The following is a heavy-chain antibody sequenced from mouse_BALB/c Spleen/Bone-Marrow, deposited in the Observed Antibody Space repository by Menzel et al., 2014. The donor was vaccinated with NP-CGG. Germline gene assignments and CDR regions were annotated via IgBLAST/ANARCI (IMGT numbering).Heavy chain of an antibody. J-gene: IGHJ2*01. CDR2: IYPGTGST. V-gene: IGHV1S132*01. CDR3: ARFAITTAHFDY. CDR1: GYIFTSYW. Sequence: VQLQQSGAELVRPGASVKLSCKTSGYIFTSYWIHWVKQRSGQGLGWIARIYPGTGSTYYNEKFKGKATLTADKSSSTAYMQLSSLKSEDSAVYFCARFAITTAHFDYWGQGTTLTVSS. D-gene: IGHD1-2*01.